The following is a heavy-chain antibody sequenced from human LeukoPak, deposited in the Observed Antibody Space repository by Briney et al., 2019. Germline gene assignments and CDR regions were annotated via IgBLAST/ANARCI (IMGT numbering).Heavy chain of an antibody. D-gene: IGHD3-10*01. J-gene: IGHJ6*02. CDR3: AKGDYYGSGSTFKNGMDV. CDR2: VTASAGNT. V-gene: IGHV3-23*01. Sequence: GGSLRLSCAASGFTFSSYAMSWVRQAPGKGLEWVSAVTASAGNTYYADSVKGRFTISRDNSKNTLYLQVNSLRAEDTAVYYCAKGDYYGSGSTFKNGMDVWAKGPRSPSP. CDR1: GFTFSSYA.